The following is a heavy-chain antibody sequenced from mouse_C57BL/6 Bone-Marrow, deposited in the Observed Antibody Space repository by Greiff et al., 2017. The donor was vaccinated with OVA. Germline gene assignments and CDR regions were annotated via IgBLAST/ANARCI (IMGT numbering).Heavy chain of an antibody. Sequence: EVQLVESGAELVRPGASVKLSCTASGFNIKDDYMHWVKQRPEQGLEWIGWIDPENGDTEYASKFQGKATITADTSSNTAYLQLSSLTSEDTAVYYCTLHYYGSSPFAYWGQGTLVTVSA. CDR1: GFNIKDDY. J-gene: IGHJ3*01. V-gene: IGHV14-4*01. CDR3: TLHYYGSSPFAY. D-gene: IGHD1-1*01. CDR2: IDPENGDT.